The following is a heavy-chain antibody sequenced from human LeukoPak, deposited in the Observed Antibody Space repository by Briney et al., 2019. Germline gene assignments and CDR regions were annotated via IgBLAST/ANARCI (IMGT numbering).Heavy chain of an antibody. V-gene: IGHV3-23*01. CDR1: GFTFSSYA. Sequence: VGSLRLSCAASGFTFSSYAMSWVRQAPGKGLEGVSAISGSGGSTYYADSVEGRFALSRDNSKNTLYLQMNSLRAEDTAVYYCANSGSSFDYWGQGTLVTVSS. CDR2: ISGSGGST. CDR3: ANSGSSFDY. J-gene: IGHJ4*02. D-gene: IGHD1-26*01.